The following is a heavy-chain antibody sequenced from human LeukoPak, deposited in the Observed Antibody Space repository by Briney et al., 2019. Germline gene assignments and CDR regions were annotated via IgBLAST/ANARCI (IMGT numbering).Heavy chain of an antibody. D-gene: IGHD5-18*01. CDR3: TRGGPEGSGYSYGSHDY. V-gene: IGHV1-2*02. CDR2: INPNSGAT. Sequence: ASVKVSCKASGFTVTGYYMHWVRQAPGQGLEWMGWINPNSGATNYAQKVQGRVTMTRDTSISTVYMELSRLRSDDTAVYYCTRGGPEGSGYSYGSHDYWGQGTLVTVSS. CDR1: GFTVTGYY. J-gene: IGHJ4*02.